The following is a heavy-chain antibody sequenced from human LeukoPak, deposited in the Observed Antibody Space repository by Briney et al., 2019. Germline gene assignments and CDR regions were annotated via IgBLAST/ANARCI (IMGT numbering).Heavy chain of an antibody. J-gene: IGHJ6*03. V-gene: IGHV5-51*01. CDR2: IYPGDSDT. D-gene: IGHD6-6*01. CDR1: GYNFTSYW. CDR3: ARLEYSSTAYYYMDV. Sequence: GESLKISCKGSGYNFTSYWVGWVRQMPGKGLEWMGIIYPGDSDTRYSPSFQGQVTISADKSISTAYLQWSSLKASDTAMYYCARLEYSSTAYYYMDVWGKGTTVTVSS.